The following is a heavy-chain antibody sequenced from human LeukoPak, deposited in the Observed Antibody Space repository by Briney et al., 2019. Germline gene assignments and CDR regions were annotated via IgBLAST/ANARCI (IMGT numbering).Heavy chain of an antibody. V-gene: IGHV4-31*03. CDR3: ARLPRYDFWS. D-gene: IGHD3-3*01. Sequence: SQTLSLTCTVSGGSISSGGYYWSWISQHPGKGLEWIGYIYHSGSTYYNPSLKSRVTISVDTSKNQFSLKLSSVTAADTAVYYCARLPRYDFWSWGQGTLVTVSS. CDR1: GGSISSGGYY. J-gene: IGHJ4*02. CDR2: IYHSGST.